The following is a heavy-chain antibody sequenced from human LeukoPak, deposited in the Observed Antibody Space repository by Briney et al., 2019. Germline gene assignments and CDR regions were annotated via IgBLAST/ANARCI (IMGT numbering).Heavy chain of an antibody. CDR3: ARVRSYGWFDP. J-gene: IGHJ5*02. CDR1: GFTFSTYW. Sequence: GGSLRLSCAASGFTFSTYWMGWVRQAPGKGLEWLANIKSDGSDKYYVDSVKGRFTISRDNAKNSLYLQMNSLRAEDTAVYCCARVRSYGWFDPWGQGTLVTVSS. V-gene: IGHV3-7*01. CDR2: IKSDGSDK. D-gene: IGHD1-26*01.